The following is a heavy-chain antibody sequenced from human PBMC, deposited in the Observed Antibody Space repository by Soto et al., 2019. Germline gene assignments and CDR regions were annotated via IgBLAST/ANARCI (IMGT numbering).Heavy chain of an antibody. CDR2: IWYDGSNK. V-gene: IGHV3-33*01. Sequence: QVQLVESGGGVVQPGRSLRLSCAASGFTFSSYGMHWVRQAPGKGLEWVAVIWYDGSNKYYADSVKGRFTISRDNSKNTLYLQMNSLRADDTAVYYCASGYDSSGYYYGMDVWGQGTTVTVSS. CDR1: GFTFSSYG. CDR3: ASGYDSSGYYYGMDV. D-gene: IGHD3-22*01. J-gene: IGHJ6*02.